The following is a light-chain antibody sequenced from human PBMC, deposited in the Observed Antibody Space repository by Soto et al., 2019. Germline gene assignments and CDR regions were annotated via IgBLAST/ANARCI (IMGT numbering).Light chain of an antibody. CDR1: TSNIGNNY. CDR3: GTWDSSLSAMV. CDR2: DHN. J-gene: IGLJ3*02. V-gene: IGLV1-51*01. Sequence: SVLTQPPSVSAAPGQKVTISCSGTTSNIGNNYVSWYQQLPGTAPKLLIYDHNKRPSGIPDRFSGSKSGTSATLGITGLQTGDEADYYCGTWDSSLSAMVFGGGTKVTVL.